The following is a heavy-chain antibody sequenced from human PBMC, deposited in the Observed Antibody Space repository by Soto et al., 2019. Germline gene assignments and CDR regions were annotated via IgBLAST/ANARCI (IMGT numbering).Heavy chain of an antibody. CDR2: IWYDGSNK. CDR3: ARDQETPFDY. V-gene: IGHV3-33*01. J-gene: IGHJ4*02. Sequence: QVQLVESGGGVVQPGRSLRLSCAASGFTFSSYGMHWVRQAPDKGLEWVAVIWYDGSNKYYADSVKGRFTISRDNSKNTLYLQMNSLRAEDTAVYYCARDQETPFDYWGQGTLVTVSS. CDR1: GFTFSSYG.